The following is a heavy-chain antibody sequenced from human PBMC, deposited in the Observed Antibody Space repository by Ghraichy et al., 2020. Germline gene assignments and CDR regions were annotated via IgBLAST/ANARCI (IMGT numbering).Heavy chain of an antibody. V-gene: IGHV4-59*08. CDR2: IYYSGST. Sequence: ESLNISCTVSGGSISSYYWSWIRQPPGKGLEWIGYIYYSGSTNYNPSLKSRVTISVDTSKNQFSLKLSSVTAADTAVYYCARGVPPAVGYCSGGSCYERIDYWGQGTLVTVSS. J-gene: IGHJ4*02. CDR3: ARGVPPAVGYCSGGSCYERIDY. D-gene: IGHD2-15*01. CDR1: GGSISSYY.